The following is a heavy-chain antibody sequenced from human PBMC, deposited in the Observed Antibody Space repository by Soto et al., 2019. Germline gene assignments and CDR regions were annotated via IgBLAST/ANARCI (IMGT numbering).Heavy chain of an antibody. CDR3: ARGGPLTMVRGDTGAKLDY. Sequence: ASVKVSCKASGYTFTSYAMHWVRQAPGQRLEWMGWINAGNGNTKYSQKFQGRVTITRDTSASTAYMELSSLRSEDTAVYYCARGGPLTMVRGDTGAKLDYWGQGTLVTVSS. CDR2: INAGNGNT. CDR1: GYTFTSYA. V-gene: IGHV1-3*01. J-gene: IGHJ4*02. D-gene: IGHD3-10*01.